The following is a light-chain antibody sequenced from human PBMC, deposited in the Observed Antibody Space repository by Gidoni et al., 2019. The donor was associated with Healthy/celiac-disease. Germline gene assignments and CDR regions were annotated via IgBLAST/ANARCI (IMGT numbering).Light chain of an antibody. Sequence: EIVLTQSPATLSLSPGERATLSCRASQSVSSYLSWYQQKPGQAPRLLIYDASNRAPGIPARFSGSGSGTDFTLPIISLEPEDYAVYYCQQRSNWPPITFGQGTRLEIK. CDR2: DAS. V-gene: IGKV3-11*01. CDR1: QSVSSY. J-gene: IGKJ5*01. CDR3: QQRSNWPPIT.